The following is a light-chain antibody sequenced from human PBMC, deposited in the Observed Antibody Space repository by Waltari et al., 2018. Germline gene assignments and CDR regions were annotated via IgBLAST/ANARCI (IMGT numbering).Light chain of an antibody. Sequence: QSALTQPASVSGSPGQSITISCTGTSSAVGSYNLVPWYQQHPGKAPKLMLYEGSKWPSGVSDRFSGSKSGNTASLTISGRQAEDEADYYCCSYAGSSTVVFGGGTKLTIL. CDR2: EGS. J-gene: IGLJ2*01. V-gene: IGLV2-23*01. CDR3: CSYAGSSTVV. CDR1: SSAVGSYNL.